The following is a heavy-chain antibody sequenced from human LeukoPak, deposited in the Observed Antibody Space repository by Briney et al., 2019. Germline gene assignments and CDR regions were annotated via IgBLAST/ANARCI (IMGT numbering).Heavy chain of an antibody. D-gene: IGHD3-10*01. CDR2: IKQDGSEK. Sequence: GGSLRLSCAASGFTFSSYWMSWVRQAPGKGLEWVANIKQDGSEKYYVDSVKGRFTISRDNAKNSLYLQMNSLRAEDTAVYYCARPYYYGSGSYYPRGDYWGQGTLVTVSS. CDR1: GFTFSSYW. V-gene: IGHV3-7*01. CDR3: ARPYYYGSGSYYPRGDY. J-gene: IGHJ4*02.